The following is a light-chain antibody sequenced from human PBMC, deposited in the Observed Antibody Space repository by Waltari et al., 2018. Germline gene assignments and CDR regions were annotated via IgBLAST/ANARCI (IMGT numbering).Light chain of an antibody. CDR3: PAFACSSKGV. CDR1: SSDVANYKR. Sequence: QSALTQPASVSGSPGQSITTPFTGTSSDVANYKRVSWYQQHPGKAPQHIIYAVRKRPFGVSESVSGHKSRDMASLTISGLQPEEEAEIFCPAFACSSKGVFGGGTKVTVL. V-gene: IGLV2-23*02. J-gene: IGLJ2*01. CDR2: AVR.